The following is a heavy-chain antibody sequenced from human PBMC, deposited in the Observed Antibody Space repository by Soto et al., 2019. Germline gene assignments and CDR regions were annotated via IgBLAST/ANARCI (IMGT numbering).Heavy chain of an antibody. Sequence: EVQLLESGGGLVQPGGSLRLSCAASGFTFSSYAMSWVRQAPGKGLEWVSAISGSGGSTYYADSVKGRFTISRDNSKNSLYLQMNSLRAEDTAVYYCAKGQWELRRPPPQDYWGQGTLVTVSS. CDR1: GFTFSSYA. D-gene: IGHD1-26*01. CDR3: AKGQWELRRPPPQDY. CDR2: ISGSGGST. V-gene: IGHV3-23*01. J-gene: IGHJ4*02.